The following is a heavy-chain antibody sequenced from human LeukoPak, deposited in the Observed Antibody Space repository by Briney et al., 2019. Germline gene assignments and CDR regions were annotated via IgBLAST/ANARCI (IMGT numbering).Heavy chain of an antibody. V-gene: IGHV3-21*01. CDR1: GFTFSSYS. J-gene: IGHJ4*02. Sequence: PGGSLRLSCAASGFTFSSYSMDWVRQAPGEGLDWVSSISSSSSYIYYADSVKGRFTISRDNAKNSLYLQMNSLRAEGTAVYYCARDLYCSGGSCYSLDYWGQGTLVTVSS. D-gene: IGHD2-15*01. CDR2: ISSSSSYI. CDR3: ARDLYCSGGSCYSLDY.